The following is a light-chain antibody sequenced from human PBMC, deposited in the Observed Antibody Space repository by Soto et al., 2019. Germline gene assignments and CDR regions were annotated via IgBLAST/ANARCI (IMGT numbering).Light chain of an antibody. CDR3: HQYDGYSPLT. Sequence: DIQMTQSPSTLFASVGDRVTITCRASQSVRNWLAWYQQKPGRAPHLLIYDSSTLEPGAPSRFRGSGSGTEVSLTINGLQPDDFGAYYCHQYDGYSPLTFGQGTKVEIK. CDR2: DSS. J-gene: IGKJ1*01. CDR1: QSVRNW. V-gene: IGKV1-5*01.